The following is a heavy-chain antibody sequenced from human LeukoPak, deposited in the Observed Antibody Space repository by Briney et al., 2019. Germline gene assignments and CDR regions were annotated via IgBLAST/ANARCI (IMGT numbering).Heavy chain of an antibody. J-gene: IGHJ5*02. Sequence: GGSLRLSCAASGFTVSSNYMSWVRQAPGKGLEWVSVIYSGGSTSYADSVKGRFTISRDNSKNTLYLQMNSLRAEDTAAYYCASRATVTTDRFWFDPWGQGTLVTVSS. CDR3: ASRATVTTDRFWFDP. V-gene: IGHV3-53*01. D-gene: IGHD4-11*01. CDR2: IYSGGST. CDR1: GFTVSSNY.